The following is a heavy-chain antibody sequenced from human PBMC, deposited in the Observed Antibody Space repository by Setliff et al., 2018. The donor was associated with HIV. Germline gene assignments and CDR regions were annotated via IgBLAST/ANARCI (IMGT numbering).Heavy chain of an antibody. CDR2: INTYTGNP. Sequence: ASVKVSCKASGYTFTSYGMSWVRQAPGQGLEWMGWINTYTGNPTYAQDFTGRFVFSLDTSVSTAYLQIISLKAEDIAVYYCARDGYYYDSSGHLAYYFDYWGQGTLVTVSS. CDR1: GYTFTSYG. V-gene: IGHV7-4-1*02. CDR3: ARDGYYYDSSGHLAYYFDY. J-gene: IGHJ4*02. D-gene: IGHD3-22*01.